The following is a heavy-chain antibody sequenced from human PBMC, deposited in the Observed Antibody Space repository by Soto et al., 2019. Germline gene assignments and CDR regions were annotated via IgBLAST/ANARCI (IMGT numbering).Heavy chain of an antibody. Sequence: PSETLSLTCTVSGGSISNYYWSWIRQPPGRGLEWIGHIFYSGSTNYNPALRSRVTMSVDTSKSQFSLKLSSVTAADTAVYYCAKDSGYNYGYFRWFDPWGQGTLVTVSS. CDR2: IFYSGST. J-gene: IGHJ5*02. CDR1: GGSISNYY. V-gene: IGHV4-59*01. CDR3: AKDSGYNYGYFRWFDP. D-gene: IGHD5-18*01.